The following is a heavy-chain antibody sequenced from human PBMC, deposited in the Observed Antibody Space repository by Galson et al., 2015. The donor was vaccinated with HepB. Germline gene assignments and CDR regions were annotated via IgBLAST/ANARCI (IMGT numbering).Heavy chain of an antibody. J-gene: IGHJ6*02. CDR1: GFNLTTYW. Sequence: QSGAEVKKPGESLKISCQSSGFNLTTYWIGWVRQMPGKGLEWMGIIFPGDSDTRYGPSFKGQVTISADKSISTAYLQWSRLRASATAIYFCARRGYYDRDGMDVWGQGTPVLVSS. V-gene: IGHV5-51*03. CDR3: ARRGYYDRDGMDV. CDR2: IFPGDSDT. D-gene: IGHD3-22*01.